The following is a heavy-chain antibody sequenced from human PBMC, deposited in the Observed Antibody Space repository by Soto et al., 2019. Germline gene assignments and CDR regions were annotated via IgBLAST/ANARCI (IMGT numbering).Heavy chain of an antibody. J-gene: IGHJ3*02. Sequence: QVQFVQSGAELKKPGASVKVSCKASGYTFTNYAMHWVRQAPGQRLEWMGWINAGNGNTKYSQKFQGRVTITRDTSAMTAYVELTSLRSDDTAVYYCARAGYCSSTSCSDAFDIWGQGTVVTVSS. D-gene: IGHD2-2*01. CDR2: INAGNGNT. CDR3: ARAGYCSSTSCSDAFDI. CDR1: GYTFTNYA. V-gene: IGHV1-3*01.